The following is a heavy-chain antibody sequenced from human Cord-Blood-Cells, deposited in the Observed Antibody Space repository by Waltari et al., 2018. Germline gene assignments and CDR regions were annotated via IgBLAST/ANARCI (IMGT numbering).Heavy chain of an antibody. V-gene: IGHV3-33*01. CDR2: IWYDGSNK. D-gene: IGHD6-13*01. J-gene: IGHJ4*02. Sequence: QVQLVESGGGVVQPGRSLRLSCAASGFTFSGYGMHWVRQAPGKGLEWVAVIWYDGSNKYDADSVKGRFTISRDNSKNTLYLQMNSLRAEDTAVYYCARAPYSSSWFDYWGQGTLVTVSS. CDR1: GFTFSGYG. CDR3: ARAPYSSSWFDY.